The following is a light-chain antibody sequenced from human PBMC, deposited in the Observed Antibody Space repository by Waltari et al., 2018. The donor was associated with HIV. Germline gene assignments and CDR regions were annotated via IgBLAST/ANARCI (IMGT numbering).Light chain of an antibody. CDR3: AVLDDTLGGGV. CDR1: TANIGANF. J-gene: IGLJ2*01. V-gene: IGLV1-47*01. CDR2: RDN. Sequence: QSVLTQPPSASGTPGQKVTISCSGGTANIGANFVSCFQQFPGTAPKLLIYRDNLRHSGVPARFSGSKSGTSASLTISGLRSDDEAHYFCAVLDDTLGGGVFGGGTKLTVL.